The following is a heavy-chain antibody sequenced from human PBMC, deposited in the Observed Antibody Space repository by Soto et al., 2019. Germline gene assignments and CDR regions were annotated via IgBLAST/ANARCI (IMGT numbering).Heavy chain of an antibody. D-gene: IGHD3-3*01. CDR1: GYTFTSYY. Sequence: GASVKVSCKASGYTFTSYYMHWVRQAPGQGLEWMGIINPSGGSTSYAQKFQGRVTMTRDTSTSTVYMELRSLRSEDTAVYYCAGGPRPYYDFWSGYYFDYWVQGTMVTVSS. CDR3: AGGPRPYYDFWSGYYFDY. J-gene: IGHJ4*02. CDR2: INPSGGST. V-gene: IGHV1-46*01.